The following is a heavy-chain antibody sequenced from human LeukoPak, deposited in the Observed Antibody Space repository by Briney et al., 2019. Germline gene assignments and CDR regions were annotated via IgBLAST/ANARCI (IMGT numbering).Heavy chain of an antibody. CDR3: ARGVGGDTDFDY. CDR2: IYYSGST. Sequence: PSETLSLTCTVSGGSISSYYWSWIRQPPGKGLEWIGYIYYSGSTNYNPSLKSRVTISVDTSKNQFSLKLSSVTAADTAVYYCARGVGGDTDFDYWGQGTPVTVSS. D-gene: IGHD5-18*01. J-gene: IGHJ4*02. CDR1: GGSISSYY. V-gene: IGHV4-59*01.